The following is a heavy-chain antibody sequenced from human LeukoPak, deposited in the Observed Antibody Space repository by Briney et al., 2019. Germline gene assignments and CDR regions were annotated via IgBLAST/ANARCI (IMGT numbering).Heavy chain of an antibody. V-gene: IGHV1-18*01. CDR3: GREVAGSSYFDY. J-gene: IGHJ4*02. CDR1: GYTFTSYG. CDR2: ISAYNGNT. D-gene: IGHD6-19*01. Sequence: ASVKVSCKASGYTFTSYGISWVRQAPGQGLEWMGWISAYNGNTNYAQRLQGRVTMTTVTSTSTAYMELRSLRSDDTAVYYCGREVAGSSYFDYWGQGTLVTVSS.